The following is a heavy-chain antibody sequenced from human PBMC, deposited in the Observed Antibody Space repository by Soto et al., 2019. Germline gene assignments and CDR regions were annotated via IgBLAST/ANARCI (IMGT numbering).Heavy chain of an antibody. V-gene: IGHV1-8*01. J-gene: IGHJ5*02. Sequence: ASVKVSCKASGYTFTSYDINWVRQATGQGLEWMGWMNPNSGNTGYAQKFQGRVTMTRNTSISTAYMELSSLRSEDTAVYYCARENIAVAGTPWGGVDPWGQGTLVTVSS. D-gene: IGHD6-19*01. CDR2: MNPNSGNT. CDR1: GYTFTSYD. CDR3: ARENIAVAGTPWGGVDP.